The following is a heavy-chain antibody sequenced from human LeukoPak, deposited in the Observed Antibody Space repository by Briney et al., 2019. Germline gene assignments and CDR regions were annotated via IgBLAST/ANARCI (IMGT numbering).Heavy chain of an antibody. Sequence: PGGSLRLSCAAPGFTFSSYGMHWVRQAPGKRLEWVAFIRYDGSNKYYADSVKGRFTISRDNSKNTLYLQMNSLRAEDTAVYYCAKDSANYYDSSGAFDYWGQGTLVTVSS. D-gene: IGHD3-22*01. J-gene: IGHJ4*02. CDR3: AKDSANYYDSSGAFDY. CDR2: IRYDGSNK. V-gene: IGHV3-30*02. CDR1: GFTFSSYG.